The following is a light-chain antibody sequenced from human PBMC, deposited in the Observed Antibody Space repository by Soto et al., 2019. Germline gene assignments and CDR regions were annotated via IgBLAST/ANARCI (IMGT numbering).Light chain of an antibody. CDR2: EVS. CDR1: SSDVGTYSY. CDR3: SSYTTSSTPSXV. J-gene: IGLJ1*01. V-gene: IGLV2-14*01. Sequence: QSALTQPASVSGSPGQSITISCTGTSSDVGTYSYVSWYQHHPGKAPKLIIYEVSNRPSGVSSRFSGSNSDNTASLTISGLLADDEADYYCSSYTTSSTPSXVFGTGTKVNV.